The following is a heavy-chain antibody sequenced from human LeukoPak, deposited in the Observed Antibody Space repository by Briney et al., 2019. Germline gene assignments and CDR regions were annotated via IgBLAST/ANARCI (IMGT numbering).Heavy chain of an antibody. CDR3: ARATRELGYCSSTSCSTYYYYYMDV. CDR2: IYYSGST. Sequence: SETLSLTCIVSGGSISSYYWSWIRQPPGKGLEWIGYIYYSGSTNYNPSLKSRVTISVDTSKNQFSLNLSSVTAADTALYYCARATRELGYCSSTSCSTYYYYYMDVWGKGTTVTVSS. D-gene: IGHD2-2*01. V-gene: IGHV4-59*08. CDR1: GGSISSYY. J-gene: IGHJ6*03.